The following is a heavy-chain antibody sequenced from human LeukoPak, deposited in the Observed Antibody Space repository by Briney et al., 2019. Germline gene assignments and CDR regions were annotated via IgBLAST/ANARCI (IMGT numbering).Heavy chain of an antibody. J-gene: IGHJ5*02. V-gene: IGHV3-21*01. Sequence: GGSLRLSCAASGFTFSSYSMNWVRQAPGKGLEWVSSISSSSSYIYYADSVKGRFTISRDNAKNSLYLQMNSLRADDTAVYYCARDSPSLRGDPRPWGQGTLVTVSS. CDR1: GFTFSSYS. CDR3: ARDSPSLRGDPRP. CDR2: ISSSSSYI. D-gene: IGHD3-10*01.